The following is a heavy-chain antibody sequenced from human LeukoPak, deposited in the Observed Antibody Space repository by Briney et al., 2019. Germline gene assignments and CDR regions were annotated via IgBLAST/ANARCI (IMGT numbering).Heavy chain of an antibody. Sequence: GGSLRLSCAASGFTFSSYAMSWVRQAPGKGLEWVAVISYDGSNKYYADSVKGRFTISRDNSKNTLYLQMNSLRAEDTAVYYCARDGYCSSTSCQKAYYYYGMDVWGQGTTVTVSS. CDR1: GFTFSSYA. CDR2: ISYDGSNK. J-gene: IGHJ6*02. D-gene: IGHD2-2*03. CDR3: ARDGYCSSTSCQKAYYYYGMDV. V-gene: IGHV3-30-3*01.